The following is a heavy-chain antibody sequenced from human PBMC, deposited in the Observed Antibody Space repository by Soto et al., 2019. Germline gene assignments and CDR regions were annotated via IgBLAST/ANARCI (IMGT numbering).Heavy chain of an antibody. V-gene: IGHV4-39*01. D-gene: IGHD2-21*01. CDR1: GVSIHNSHSF. CDR3: GRVVEGATRHTDFDS. Sequence: SETLSLTCTVSGVSIHNSHSFWGWIRQPPGKGLEFIANVYYSGGAHYNPSFKSRVTISVDTATNQVSLRMSSVTAADTAVYFCGRVVEGATRHTDFDSWGQGTLVTVSS. J-gene: IGHJ5*01. CDR2: VYYSGGA.